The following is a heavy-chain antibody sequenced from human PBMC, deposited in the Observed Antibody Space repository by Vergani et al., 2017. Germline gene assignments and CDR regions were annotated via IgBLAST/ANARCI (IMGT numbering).Heavy chain of an antibody. Sequence: EVQLVESGGGLVQPGGSLTLSCAASGFSFSIYGMNWVRQAPGKGLEWVSYISGSSSDISYADSVKGRFTISRDNAKNSLYLQMNSLRAEDTALYYCAKHFRGWGIDYWGQGTQVIVSS. V-gene: IGHV3-48*01. CDR3: AKHFRGWGIDY. CDR2: ISGSSSDI. CDR1: GFSFSIYG. D-gene: IGHD3-16*01. J-gene: IGHJ4*02.